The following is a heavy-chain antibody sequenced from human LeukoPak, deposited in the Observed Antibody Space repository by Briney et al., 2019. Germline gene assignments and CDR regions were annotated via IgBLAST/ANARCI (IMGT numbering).Heavy chain of an antibody. CDR3: ARDNVDTAMVTDSNWFDP. CDR1: GFTFSSCA. J-gene: IGHJ5*02. CDR2: ISYDGSNK. Sequence: GRSLRLSCAASGFTFSSCAMHWVRQAPGKGLEWVAVISYDGSNKYYADSVKGRFTISRDNSKNTLYLQMNSLRAEDTAVYYCARDNVDTAMVTDSNWFDPWGQGTLVTVSS. V-gene: IGHV3-30-3*01. D-gene: IGHD5-18*01.